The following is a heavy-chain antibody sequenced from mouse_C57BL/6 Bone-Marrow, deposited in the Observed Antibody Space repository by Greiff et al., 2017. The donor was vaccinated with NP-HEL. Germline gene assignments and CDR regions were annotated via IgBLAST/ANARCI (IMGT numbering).Heavy chain of an antibody. D-gene: IGHD1-1*01. J-gene: IGHJ4*01. Sequence: QVQLKESGPGLVAPSQSLSITCTVSGFSLTSYGVHWVRQPPGKGLEWLVVIWSDGSTTYNSALKSRLSISKDNSKSQVFLKMNSLQTDDTAMDYCARQDGSSYGAMDYWGQGTSVTVSS. CDR1: GFSLTSYG. CDR2: IWSDGST. CDR3: ARQDGSSYGAMDY. V-gene: IGHV2-6-1*01.